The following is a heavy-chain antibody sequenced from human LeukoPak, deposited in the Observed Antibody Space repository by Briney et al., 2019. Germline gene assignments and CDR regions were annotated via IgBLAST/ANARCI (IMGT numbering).Heavy chain of an antibody. CDR1: GFTFSSYA. J-gene: IGHJ1*01. CDR2: ISGSGGST. Sequence: GGSLRLSCAASGFTFSSYAMSWVRQAPGKGLEWVSAISGSGGSTYYADSVKGRFTISRDNSKNTLYLQMNSLRAEDTAVYYCATQTHYDFWSGYTAEFFHHWGQGTQVTVSS. CDR3: ATQTHYDFWSGYTAEFFHH. D-gene: IGHD3-3*01. V-gene: IGHV3-23*01.